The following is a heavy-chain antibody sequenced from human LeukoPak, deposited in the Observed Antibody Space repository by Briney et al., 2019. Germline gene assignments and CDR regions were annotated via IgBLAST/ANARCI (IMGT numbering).Heavy chain of an antibody. V-gene: IGHV3-11*01. CDR2: ISPSGADI. D-gene: IGHD1-26*01. CDR3: ARGISGSGSYGHFDY. Sequence: PGGSLRLSCAVSGFTFSDTYMTWIRQAPGKGLESLSYISPSGADISYADSVKGRFTISRDNAKNSLYLQMNSLRVEDTAIYYCARGISGSGSYGHFDYWGQGILVTVSS. J-gene: IGHJ4*02. CDR1: GFTFSDTY.